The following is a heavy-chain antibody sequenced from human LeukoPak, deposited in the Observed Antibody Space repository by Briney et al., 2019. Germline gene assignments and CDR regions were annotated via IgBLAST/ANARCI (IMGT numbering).Heavy chain of an antibody. D-gene: IGHD4-17*01. CDR3: ARDHFTVTTAPSYYYGMDV. V-gene: IGHV4-61*01. J-gene: IGHJ6*02. CDR2: IYYSGST. CDR1: GGSISSSSYY. Sequence: SETLSLTCTVSGGSISSSSYYWGWIRQPPGKGLEWIGYIYYSGSTNYNPSLKSRVTISVDTSKNQFSLKLSSVTAADTAVYYCARDHFTVTTAPSYYYGMDVWGQGTTVTVSS.